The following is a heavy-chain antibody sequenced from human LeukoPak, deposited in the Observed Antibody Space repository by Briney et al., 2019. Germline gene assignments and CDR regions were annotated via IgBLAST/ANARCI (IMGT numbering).Heavy chain of an antibody. Sequence: VRSLRLSCAASGFTFNSYAMSWVRQAPEKGLEWVATISGSGGGTYYADSVKGRFTISRDDSKNTLYLQMNSLRAEDTAIYYCASRVVGARFDYWGQGTLVTVSS. CDR2: ISGSGGGT. J-gene: IGHJ4*02. D-gene: IGHD1-26*01. CDR3: ASRVVGARFDY. CDR1: GFTFNSYA. V-gene: IGHV3-23*01.